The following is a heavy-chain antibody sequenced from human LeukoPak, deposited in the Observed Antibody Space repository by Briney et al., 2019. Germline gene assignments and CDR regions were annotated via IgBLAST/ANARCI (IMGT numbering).Heavy chain of an antibody. J-gene: IGHJ4*02. CDR1: GFTFSSYA. CDR3: ASARGDIVVVPAAIHLYFDY. CDR2: INHSGST. Sequence: TGGSLRLSCAASGFTFSSYAMSWVRQPPGKGLEWIGEINHSGSTNYNPSLKSRVTISVDTSKNQFSLKLSSVTAADTAVYYCASARGDIVVVPAAIHLYFDYWGQGTLVTVSS. V-gene: IGHV4-34*01. D-gene: IGHD2-2*01.